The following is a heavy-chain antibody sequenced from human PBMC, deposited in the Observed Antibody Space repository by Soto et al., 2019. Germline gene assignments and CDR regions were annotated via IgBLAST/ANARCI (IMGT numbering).Heavy chain of an antibody. D-gene: IGHD2-2*01. CDR1: GGSISSSNW. J-gene: IGHJ5*02. Sequence: LSLTCAVSGGSISSSNWWTWVRQPPGKGLEWIGEIYHSGSTNYNLSLKSRVTISVDKSKKQFSLKLESVTAADTAVYYCARRHCSSTSCSGKYAWFDPWGQGTLVTVSS. V-gene: IGHV4-4*02. CDR2: IYHSGST. CDR3: ARRHCSSTSCSGKYAWFDP.